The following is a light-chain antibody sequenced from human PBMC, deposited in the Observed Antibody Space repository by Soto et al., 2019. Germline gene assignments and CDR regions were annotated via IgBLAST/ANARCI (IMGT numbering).Light chain of an antibody. CDR3: QSYDSSLSAWV. Sequence: QSVLTQPPSVSGAPGQRATISCTGSSPNIGTGYDVHWYQQLPGTAPKLLIYGNNNRPSGVPDRFSGSKSGTSASLAITGLQAEDEADYYCQSYDSSLSAWVFGGGTKLTVL. J-gene: IGLJ3*02. CDR2: GNN. V-gene: IGLV1-40*01. CDR1: SPNIGTGYD.